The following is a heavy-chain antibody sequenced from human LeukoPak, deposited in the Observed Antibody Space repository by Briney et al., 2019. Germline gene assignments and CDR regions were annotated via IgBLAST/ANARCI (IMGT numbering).Heavy chain of an antibody. Sequence: RGSLRLSCAASGFTFSSYGMSWVRQAPGKGLEWVGNINQDGSEKNYVDTVKGRFTISRDNAKNSLYLQMNSLRAEDTDVYYCARDWGVDIVATIRAFDIWGQGTMVTVSS. J-gene: IGHJ3*02. CDR3: ARDWGVDIVATIRAFDI. CDR2: INQDGSEK. CDR1: GFTFSSYG. D-gene: IGHD5-12*01. V-gene: IGHV3-7*01.